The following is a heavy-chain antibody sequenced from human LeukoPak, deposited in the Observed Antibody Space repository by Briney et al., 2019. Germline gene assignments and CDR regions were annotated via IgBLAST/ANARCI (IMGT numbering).Heavy chain of an antibody. V-gene: IGHV3-7*01. CDR1: GFTFSSYW. CDR3: ARGVRAAAGTGVFDI. Sequence: GGSLRLSCAASGFTFSSYWMSWVRQAPGKGLEWVANIKQDGSEKYYVDSVKGRFTISRDNAKNSLYLQMNSLRAEDTAVYYCARGVRAAAGTGVFDIWGQGTMVTVSS. CDR2: IKQDGSEK. D-gene: IGHD6-13*01. J-gene: IGHJ3*02.